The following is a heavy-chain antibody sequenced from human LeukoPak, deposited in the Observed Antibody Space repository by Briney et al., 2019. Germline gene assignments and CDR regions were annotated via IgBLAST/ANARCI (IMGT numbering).Heavy chain of an antibody. Sequence: SETLSLTCAVYGGSITGYYWSWIRQTPGRGLEWVGEIHYTGATSYNPSLKSRATISTDTSKNQFSLRLSSVTAADTAVYYCARGNILTGYCFDFWGQGALATVSS. CDR3: ARGNILTGYCFDF. CDR1: GGSITGYY. D-gene: IGHD3-9*01. V-gene: IGHV4-34*01. J-gene: IGHJ4*02. CDR2: IHYTGAT.